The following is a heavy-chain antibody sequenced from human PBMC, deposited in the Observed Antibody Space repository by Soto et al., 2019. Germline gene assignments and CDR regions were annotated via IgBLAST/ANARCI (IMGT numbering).Heavy chain of an antibody. Sequence: GGSLRLCCAASGFTFTRYSMNGVRQAPGKGLEWVSSISSTTNYIYYADSMKGRFTVSRDNAKNSVYLEMNSLSAEDTAVYYCARESEDLTSNFDYWGQGTLVTVSS. CDR1: GFTFTRYS. V-gene: IGHV3-21*01. J-gene: IGHJ4*02. CDR3: ARESEDLTSNFDY. CDR2: ISSTTNYI.